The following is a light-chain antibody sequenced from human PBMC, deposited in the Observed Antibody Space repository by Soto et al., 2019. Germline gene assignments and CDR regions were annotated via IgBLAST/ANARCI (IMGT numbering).Light chain of an antibody. CDR2: DGT. CDR1: SSDVDDYRY. V-gene: IGLV2-11*01. J-gene: IGLJ1*01. CDR3: CSYVTTPEI. Sequence: QSALAQPRSVSGSPGQLLTISCTGTSSDVDDYRYVSWYQQYPGKAPKLVIYDGTKRPSGVPDRFSGSNSGNTASLTISGLQAEDEADYYCCSYVTTPEISGNRTKVTVL.